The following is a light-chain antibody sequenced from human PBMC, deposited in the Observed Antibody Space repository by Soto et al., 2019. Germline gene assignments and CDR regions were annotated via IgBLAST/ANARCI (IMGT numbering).Light chain of an antibody. V-gene: IGLV1-40*01. J-gene: IGLJ3*02. CDR2: GDS. CDR1: SSNIGAGYD. Sequence: QSVLTQPPSVSGAPGQTVTISCTGSSSNIGAGYDVHWYQQLPGTAPKLLIYGDSNRPSGVPDRFSGSNSGTSASLAITGLRAEDEADYYCQSYDSSLSGSVFGGGTKLTVL. CDR3: QSYDSSLSGSV.